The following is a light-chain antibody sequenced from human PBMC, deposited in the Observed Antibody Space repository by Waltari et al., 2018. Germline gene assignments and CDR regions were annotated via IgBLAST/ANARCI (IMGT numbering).Light chain of an antibody. Sequence: QSALTQPASVSVSPGQSITISRSGTSRDIGNYDLVSWCQHHPGKAPKLLIYAVTKRPSGVSSRFSGSKTGNTASLTVSGLQAEDEAHYYCCSHAGSRSIWVSGGGTK. J-gene: IGLJ3*02. CDR1: SRDIGNYDL. V-gene: IGLV2-23*02. CDR2: AVT. CDR3: CSHAGSRSIWV.